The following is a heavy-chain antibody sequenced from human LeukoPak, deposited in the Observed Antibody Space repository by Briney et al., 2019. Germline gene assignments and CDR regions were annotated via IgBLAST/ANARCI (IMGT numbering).Heavy chain of an antibody. D-gene: IGHD6-13*01. Sequence: GGSLRLSCASSGFTFSNDPMSWARHPPRHGLDWVSTISGSGGSTYYADSVKGLFTISRDNSKNTLYLQMSSLRAEDTAVYYCAKLWGAAAGHFDYWGQGTLVTVSS. J-gene: IGHJ4*02. CDR1: GFTFSNDP. CDR3: AKLWGAAAGHFDY. V-gene: IGHV3-23*01. CDR2: ISGSGGST.